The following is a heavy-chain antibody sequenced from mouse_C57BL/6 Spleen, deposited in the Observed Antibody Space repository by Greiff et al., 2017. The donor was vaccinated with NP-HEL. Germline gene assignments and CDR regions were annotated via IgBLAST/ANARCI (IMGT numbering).Heavy chain of an antibody. J-gene: IGHJ3*01. D-gene: IGHD2-4*01. CDR2: IDPSDSYT. V-gene: IGHV1-69*01. CDR1: GYTVKSYW. CDR3: ARSYDYDWFAY. Sequence: QVQLKQPGAELVMPGASVKLSCKASGYTVKSYWMHWVKQRPGQGLEWIGEIDPSDSYTNYNQKFKGKSTLTVDKSSSTAYMQLSSLTSEDSAVYYCARSYDYDWFAYWGPGTLVTVSA.